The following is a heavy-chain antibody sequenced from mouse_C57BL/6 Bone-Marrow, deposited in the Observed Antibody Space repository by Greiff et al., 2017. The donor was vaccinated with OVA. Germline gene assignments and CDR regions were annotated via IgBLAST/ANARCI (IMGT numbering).Heavy chain of an antibody. D-gene: IGHD4-1*02. CDR1: GYAFSSSW. CDR2: IYPGDGFT. J-gene: IGHJ4*01. CDR3: ARSTPYYYAMDY. V-gene: IGHV1-82*01. Sequence: VQLQPSGPELVKPGASVKISCKASGYAFSSSWMNWVKQRPGQGLAWIGRIYPGDGFTHSNAKFTGTATLSADKSSSTASIQLSSLSSEDSAVYFCARSTPYYYAMDYWGQGTSVTVSS.